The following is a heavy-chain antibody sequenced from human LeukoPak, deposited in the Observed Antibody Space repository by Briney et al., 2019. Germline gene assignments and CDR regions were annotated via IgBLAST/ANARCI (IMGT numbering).Heavy chain of an antibody. CDR3: ARKPTGRPTPTGYSSSWYSKTKYYFDY. J-gene: IGHJ4*02. D-gene: IGHD6-13*01. CDR2: INHSGST. CDR1: GESFSGYY. Sequence: PSETLSLTCAVYGESFSGYYWSWIRQPPGKGLEWIGEINHSGSTNYNPSLKSQVTISVDTSKNQFSLKLSSVTAADTAVYYCARKPTGRPTPTGYSSSWYSKTKYYFDYWGQGTLVTVSS. V-gene: IGHV4-34*01.